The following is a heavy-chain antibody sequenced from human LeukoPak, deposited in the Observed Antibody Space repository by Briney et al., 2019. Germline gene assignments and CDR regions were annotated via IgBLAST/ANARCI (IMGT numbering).Heavy chain of an antibody. CDR1: GFTFSTYA. J-gene: IGHJ6*03. D-gene: IGHD1/OR15-1a*01. V-gene: IGHV3-23*01. CDR2: ISGSGGST. CDR3: AREGTGSYMDV. Sequence: SGGSLRLSCAASGFTFSTYAMTWVRQPPGKGLEWVSAISGSGGSTSYADSVKGRFSISRDNAKNTLYLQVNSLRVEDTAVYYCAREGTGSYMDVWGKGTTITVSS.